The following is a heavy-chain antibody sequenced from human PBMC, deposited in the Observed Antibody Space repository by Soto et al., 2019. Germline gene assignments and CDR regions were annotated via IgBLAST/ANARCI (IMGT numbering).Heavy chain of an antibody. CDR1: GGTFSNYA. Sequence: AASVKVSCKASGGTFSNYAINWVRQAPGLGLEWMGQVTPKLATAKHAQKFQGRVTITADESASTAYMYVSSLRSEDTAVYFCARRRDGYNSAFDIWGQGTLVTV. J-gene: IGHJ3*02. CDR3: ARRRDGYNSAFDI. D-gene: IGHD5-12*01. CDR2: VTPKLATA. V-gene: IGHV1-69*13.